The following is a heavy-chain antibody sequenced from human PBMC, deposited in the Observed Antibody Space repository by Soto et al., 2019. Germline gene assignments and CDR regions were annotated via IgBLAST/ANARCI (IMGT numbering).Heavy chain of an antibody. CDR3: ARKDKSGYFNWFDP. CDR2: IFPSDSDT. Sequence: PGESLKSSCRTSGYKLTSSWIAWVRQKPGKGLEWMGIIFPSDSDTRYSPSFQGQVTISADRSTSTVFLQWASLKASNTAVYFCARKDKSGYFNWFDPWGQGTLVT. D-gene: IGHD3-22*01. V-gene: IGHV5-51*01. J-gene: IGHJ5*02. CDR1: GYKLTSSW.